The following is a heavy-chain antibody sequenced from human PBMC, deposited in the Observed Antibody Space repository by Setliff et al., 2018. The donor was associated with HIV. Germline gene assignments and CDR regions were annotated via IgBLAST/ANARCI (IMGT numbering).Heavy chain of an antibody. V-gene: IGHV4-4*07. Sequence: SETLSLTCTVSGGSVNTYYWTWIRQPAGRGLEWIGRIYMTGGTSSNPSLRGRVIMSLDTSKTQSSLKPSSVTAADTAVYYCARATSSPGSTPDWGQGILVTVSS. CDR3: ARATSSPGSTPD. CDR2: IYMTGGT. J-gene: IGHJ4*02. CDR1: GGSVNTYY. D-gene: IGHD6-6*01.